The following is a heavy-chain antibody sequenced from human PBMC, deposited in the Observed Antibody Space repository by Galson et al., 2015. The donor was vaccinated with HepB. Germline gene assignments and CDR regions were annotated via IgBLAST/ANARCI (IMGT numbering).Heavy chain of an antibody. V-gene: IGHV3-64D*06. CDR1: GFTFSSYA. D-gene: IGHD2-15*01. Sequence: SLRLSCAASGFTFSSYAMHWVRQAPGKGLEYVSAISSNGGSTYYADSVKGRFTISRDNSKNTLYLQMSSLRAEDTAVYYCVKVKDTVEASGLFDYWGQGTLVTVSS. J-gene: IGHJ4*02. CDR3: VKVKDTVEASGLFDY. CDR2: ISSNGGST.